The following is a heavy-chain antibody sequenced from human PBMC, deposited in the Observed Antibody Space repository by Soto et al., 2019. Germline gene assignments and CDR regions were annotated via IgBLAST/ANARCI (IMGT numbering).Heavy chain of an antibody. CDR1: GGSISSGGYY. Sequence: SETLSLTCTVSGGSISSGGYYWSWIRQHPGKGLEWIGYIYYSGSTYYNPSLKSRVTISVDTSKNQFSLKLSSVTAADTAVFYRAREEAYYYGSGSYSPLHNWFDPWGQGTLVTVSS. V-gene: IGHV4-31*03. CDR2: IYYSGST. D-gene: IGHD3-10*01. J-gene: IGHJ5*02. CDR3: AREEAYYYGSGSYSPLHNWFDP.